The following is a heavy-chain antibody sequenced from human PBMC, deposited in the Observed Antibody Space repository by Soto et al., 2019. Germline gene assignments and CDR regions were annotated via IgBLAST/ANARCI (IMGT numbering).Heavy chain of an antibody. D-gene: IGHD6-13*01. CDR2: ISGSGGST. J-gene: IGHJ6*02. V-gene: IGHV3-23*01. CDR3: FISLRAAANYGLYV. Sequence: GGSLRLSCAASGFTFSSYAMSWVRQAPGKGLEWVSAISGSGGSTYYADSVKGRFTISRDNSKNTLYLQMNSLRAEDTAVYYCFISLRAAANYGLYVCGRRSTVT. CDR1: GFTFSSYA.